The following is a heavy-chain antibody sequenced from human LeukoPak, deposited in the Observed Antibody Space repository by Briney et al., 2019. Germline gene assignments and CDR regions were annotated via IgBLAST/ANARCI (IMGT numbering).Heavy chain of an antibody. V-gene: IGHV4-59*01. CDR2: VDYSGST. CDR3: SRAGTGFNIPGAY. CDR1: GAPLNNYY. J-gene: IGHJ4*02. D-gene: IGHD1-14*01. Sequence: MPSETLSLTCTVSGAPLNNYYWNWVRQPPGKELEWIGNVDYSGSTRYNPSLKSRATMSLDSSKNQFSLRLTSVTTADTAVYYCSRAGTGFNIPGAYWGQGTLVTVSS.